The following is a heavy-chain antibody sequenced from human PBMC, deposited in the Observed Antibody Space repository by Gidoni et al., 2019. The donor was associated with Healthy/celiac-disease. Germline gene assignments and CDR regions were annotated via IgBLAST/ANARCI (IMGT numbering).Heavy chain of an antibody. D-gene: IGHD3-9*01. Sequence: QVQLVQSGAEVKKPGSSVKVSCKASGGTFSSYDISWVRQAPGQGLEWMGGIIPICGTANYAQKFQGIVTITADKSTSTAYMELSSLRSEDTAVYYCTHRYYDILTGYYHKDYYGMDVWGQGTTVTVSS. CDR3: THRYYDILTGYYHKDYYGMDV. J-gene: IGHJ6*02. CDR2: IIPICGTA. V-gene: IGHV1-69*06. CDR1: GGTFSSYD.